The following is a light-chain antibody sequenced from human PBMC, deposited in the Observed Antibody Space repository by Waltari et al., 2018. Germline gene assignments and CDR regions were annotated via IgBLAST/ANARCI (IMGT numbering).Light chain of an antibody. CDR3: QQYYSIPLT. Sequence: DIVMTQSADSLAVSLGERATINCKSSQSVLYSSNNKNYLAWYQQKPGQPPTLLIYWASTRESGVPDRFTGSGSGTDLTLTISSLQAEDVAVYYCQQYYSIPLTFGGGTTVEIK. J-gene: IGKJ4*01. CDR1: QSVLYSSNNKNY. V-gene: IGKV4-1*01. CDR2: WAS.